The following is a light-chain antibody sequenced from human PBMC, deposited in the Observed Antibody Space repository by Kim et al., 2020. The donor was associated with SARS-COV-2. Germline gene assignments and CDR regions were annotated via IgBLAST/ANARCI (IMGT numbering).Light chain of an antibody. J-gene: IGKJ1*01. V-gene: IGKV3-20*01. CDR1: QSVSSSY. CDR2: GAS. Sequence: SPGERATLSCRASQSVSSSYLAWYQQKPGQAPRLLIYGASRRATGIPDRFSGSGSRTDFTLTISRLEPEDFAVYYCQQNGSSPKTFGQGTKVEIK. CDR3: QQNGSSPKT.